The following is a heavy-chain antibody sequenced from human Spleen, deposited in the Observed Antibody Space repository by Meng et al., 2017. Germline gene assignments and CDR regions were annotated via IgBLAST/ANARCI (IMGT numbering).Heavy chain of an antibody. Sequence: QGQLQQWVAGLLKPSETLSRTCVVSGGSFSDYYWSWIRQPPGKGLEWIGEINHSGSTNYNPSLESRATISVDTSQNNLSLKLSSVTAADSAVYYCARGPTTMAHDFDYWGQGTLVTVSS. CDR3: ARGPTTMAHDFDY. CDR1: GGSFSDYY. CDR2: INHSGST. V-gene: IGHV4-34*01. J-gene: IGHJ4*02. D-gene: IGHD4-11*01.